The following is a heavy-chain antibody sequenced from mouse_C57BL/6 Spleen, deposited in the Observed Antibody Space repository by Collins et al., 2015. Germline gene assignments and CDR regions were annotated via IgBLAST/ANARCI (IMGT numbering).Heavy chain of an antibody. CDR3: TRGYYYGSSLYYFDY. D-gene: IGHD1-1*01. CDR1: GYTFTSYW. CDR2: IYPGNSDT. J-gene: IGHJ2*01. Sequence: EVQLQQSGTVLARPGASVKMSCKTSGYTFTSYWMHWVKQRPGQGLEWIGAIYPGNSDTSYNQKFKGKAKLTAVTSASTAYMKLSSLTNEDSAVYYCTRGYYYGSSLYYFDYWGQGTTLTVSS. V-gene: IGHV1-5*01.